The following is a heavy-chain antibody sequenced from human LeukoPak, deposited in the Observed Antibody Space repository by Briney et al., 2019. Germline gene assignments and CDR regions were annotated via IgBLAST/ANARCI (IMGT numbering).Heavy chain of an antibody. V-gene: IGHV3-21*01. CDR1: GFTFSSYS. D-gene: IGHD2/OR15-2a*01. J-gene: IGHJ4*02. Sequence: GGSLRLSCAASGFTFSSYSMNWVRQAPGKGLEWVSSISSSSSYIYYADSVKGRFTISRDNAKNSLYLQMNSLRAEDTAVYYCARTRGSHISMAYLDYWGQGTLVTVSS. CDR2: ISSSSSYI. CDR3: ARTRGSHISMAYLDY.